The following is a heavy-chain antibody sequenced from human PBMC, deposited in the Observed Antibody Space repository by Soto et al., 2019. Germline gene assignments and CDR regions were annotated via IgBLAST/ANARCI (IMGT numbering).Heavy chain of an antibody. J-gene: IGHJ4*02. CDR2: IGTAGDT. V-gene: IGHV3-13*01. Sequence: GGSLRLSCAASGFTFSSYDMHWVRQATGKGLEWVSAIGTAGDTYYPGSVKGRFTISRENAKNSLYLQMNSLRAEDTAVYYCASSPSAIGESFFDYWGQGTLVTVSS. CDR3: ASSPSAIGESFFDY. CDR1: GFTFSSYD. D-gene: IGHD3-10*01.